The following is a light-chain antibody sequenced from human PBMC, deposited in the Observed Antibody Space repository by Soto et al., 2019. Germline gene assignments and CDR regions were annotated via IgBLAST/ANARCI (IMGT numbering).Light chain of an antibody. CDR1: SSNIGAGYA. Sequence: QSVLTQPPSVSGAPGQRVAISCAGTSSNIGAGYAVHWYQHLPGTAPKLLIFGNINRPSGVPDRFSGSKSGTSASLAITGLQAADEGDYYCQTYDTGVSGSIFGGGTKVTVL. J-gene: IGLJ2*01. CDR2: GNI. CDR3: QTYDTGVSGSI. V-gene: IGLV1-40*01.